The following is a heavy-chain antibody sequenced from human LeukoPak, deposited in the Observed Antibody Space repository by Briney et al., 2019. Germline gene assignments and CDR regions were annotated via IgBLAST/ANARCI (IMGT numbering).Heavy chain of an antibody. CDR3: VRDHDRNGYFDY. D-gene: IGHD1-1*01. CDR1: GGSIATNFY. J-gene: IGHJ4*02. CDR2: IYFSGPT. V-gene: IGHV4-31*03. Sequence: KTSETLTLTCNVSGGSIATNFYWTWIRQRPATGLEWIGYIYFSGPTYYNPSLKSRLTLSLDSSRNQFSLHLESVTAAGSAVYFCVRDHDRNGYFDYWGQGILVTVSS.